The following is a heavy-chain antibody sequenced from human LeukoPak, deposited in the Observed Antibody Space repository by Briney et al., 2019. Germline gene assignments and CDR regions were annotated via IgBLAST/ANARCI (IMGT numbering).Heavy chain of an antibody. Sequence: WIRQHPGKGLEWIGYIFYSGNTYYNPSLESRVTISVATSKNQFSLKLSSVTAADTAVYYCAREVRSPYFFDYWGQGTLVTVSS. CDR2: IFYSGNT. J-gene: IGHJ4*02. D-gene: IGHD3-9*01. V-gene: IGHV4-31*02. CDR3: AREVRSPYFFDY.